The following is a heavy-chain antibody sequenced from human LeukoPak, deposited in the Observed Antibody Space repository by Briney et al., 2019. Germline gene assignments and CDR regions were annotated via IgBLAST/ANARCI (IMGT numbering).Heavy chain of an antibody. V-gene: IGHV1-18*01. CDR2: ISAYNGNT. CDR1: GYTFTSYG. J-gene: IGHJ6*03. Sequence: GASVKVSCKASGYTFTSYGISWVRQAPGQGLEWMGWISAYNGNTNYAQKLQGRVTMTTDTSTSTAYMELSRLRSDDTAVYYCARLGENEYCSGGSCYLDYYYYYMDVWGKGTTVTVSS. D-gene: IGHD2-15*01. CDR3: ARLGENEYCSGGSCYLDYYYYYMDV.